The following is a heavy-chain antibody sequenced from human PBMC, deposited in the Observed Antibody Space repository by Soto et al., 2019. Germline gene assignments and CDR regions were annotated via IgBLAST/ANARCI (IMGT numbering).Heavy chain of an antibody. CDR1: GGSFSGYY. Sequence: SETLSLTCAVYGGSFSGYYWSWIRQPPGKGLEWIGEINHSGSTNYNPSLKSRVTISVDTSKNQFSLKLSSMTAADTAVYYCARGGLRGRPGWWFDPWGQGTLVTVSS. D-gene: IGHD2-15*01. CDR2: INHSGST. V-gene: IGHV4-34*01. CDR3: ARGGLRGRPGWWFDP. J-gene: IGHJ5*02.